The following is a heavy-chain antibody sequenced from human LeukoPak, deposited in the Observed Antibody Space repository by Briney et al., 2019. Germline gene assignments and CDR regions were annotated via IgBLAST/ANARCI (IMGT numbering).Heavy chain of an antibody. CDR2: ISWNSGSI. J-gene: IGHJ4*02. V-gene: IGHV3-9*03. CDR1: GFTFDDYA. D-gene: IGHD2-2*01. Sequence: GGSLRLSCAASGFTFDDYAMHWVRQAPGKGLEWVSGISWNSGSIGYADSVKGRFTISRDNAKNSLYLQMNSLRAEDMALYYCAKGSSISCYSPVDYWGQGTLVTVSS. CDR3: AKGSSISCYSPVDY.